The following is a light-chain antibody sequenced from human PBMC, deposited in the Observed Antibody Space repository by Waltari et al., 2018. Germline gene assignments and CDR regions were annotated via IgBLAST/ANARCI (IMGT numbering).Light chain of an antibody. J-gene: IGLJ2*01. V-gene: IGLV2-14*03. CDR2: DVS. CDR1: SSDVGGYNY. Sequence: QSALTQPASVSGSPGQSITISCTGTSSDVGGYNYVSWYQQHPGKAPKLIIYDVSDRPSGVSNRFSGSKSGNTASLTISGLQAEDETDQYCSSYTSSSTRVVFGGGTKLTVL. CDR3: SSYTSSSTRVV.